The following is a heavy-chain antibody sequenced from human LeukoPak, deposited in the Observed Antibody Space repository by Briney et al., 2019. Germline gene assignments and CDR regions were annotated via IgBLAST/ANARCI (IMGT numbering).Heavy chain of an antibody. CDR2: ISWDGGST. CDR1: GFTFDDYA. J-gene: IGHJ6*04. V-gene: IGHV3-43D*04. D-gene: IGHD2-2*01. Sequence: GGSLRLSCAASGFTFDDYAMHWVRQAPGKGLEWVSLISWDGGSTYYADSVKGRFTISRDNSKNSLYLQMNSLRAEDTALYYCAKVSRTSYYYYGMDVWGKGTTVTVSS. CDR3: AKVSRTSYYYYGMDV.